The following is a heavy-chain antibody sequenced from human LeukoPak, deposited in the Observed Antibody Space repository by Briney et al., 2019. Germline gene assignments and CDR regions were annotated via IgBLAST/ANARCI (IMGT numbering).Heavy chain of an antibody. V-gene: IGHV4-59*01. D-gene: IGHD2-2*01. CDR1: GGSIRSYY. CDR3: ARDRTRYCSSTSCYLDAFDI. CDR2: IYYSGST. J-gene: IGHJ3*02. Sequence: PSETLSLTCTVSGGSIRSYYWSWIRQPPGKGLEWIGYIYYSGSTNYNPSLKSRVTISVDTSKNHFSLKLSSVTAAETAVYYCARDRTRYCSSTSCYLDAFDIWGQGTMVTVSS.